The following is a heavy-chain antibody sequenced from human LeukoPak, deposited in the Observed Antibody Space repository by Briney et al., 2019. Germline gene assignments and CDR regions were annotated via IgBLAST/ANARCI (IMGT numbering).Heavy chain of an antibody. D-gene: IGHD1-14*01. CDR1: GFTFSSYG. Sequence: GGSLRLSCAASGFTFSSYGMHWVRQAPGKGLEWVAFIRYDGSNKYYADSVKGRFTISRDNAKNSLFLQMNSLRAEDTAVYYCARDGDQMYEVYDYWGQGTLVTVSS. CDR2: IRYDGSNK. V-gene: IGHV3-30*02. CDR3: ARDGDQMYEVYDY. J-gene: IGHJ4*02.